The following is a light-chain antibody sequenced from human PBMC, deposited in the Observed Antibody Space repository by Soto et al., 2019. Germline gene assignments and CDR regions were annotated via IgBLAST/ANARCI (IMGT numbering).Light chain of an antibody. CDR3: MQGTHWPLT. J-gene: IGKJ1*01. V-gene: IGKV2-30*01. CDR2: EVS. CDR1: QSPLYTNGKTY. Sequence: VVMTQSPLSLPVTLGQPSSISCSSSQSPLYTNGKTYLSWFQQRPGQSPRRLIYEVSIRDSGVPDRFSGSGSGTDFTLKISRVEAEDVGIYYCMQGTHWPLTFGQGTKVDIK.